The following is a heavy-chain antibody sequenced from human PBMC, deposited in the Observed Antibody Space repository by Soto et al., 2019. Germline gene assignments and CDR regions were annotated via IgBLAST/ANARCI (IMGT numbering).Heavy chain of an antibody. CDR3: AKNGQPPYYYNGLVV. J-gene: IGHJ6*02. CDR2: ISGYNGDT. V-gene: IGHV1-18*01. D-gene: IGHD2-8*01. Sequence: QGHLVQSGAEVKKPGASVKVSCKTSAYTFTRYGISWVRQAPGQGLEWMGWISGYNGDTNYAQNLQDRVTMTIDTPTIKANRERRTLTSDDPAVYYWAKNGQPPYYYNGLVVWGQGTTVTVSS. CDR1: AYTFTRYG.